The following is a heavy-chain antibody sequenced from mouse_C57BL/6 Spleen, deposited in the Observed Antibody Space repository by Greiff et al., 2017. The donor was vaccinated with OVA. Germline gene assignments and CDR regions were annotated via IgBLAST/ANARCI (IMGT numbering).Heavy chain of an antibody. CDR1: GYAFTNYL. D-gene: IGHD2-3*01. CDR3: ARGGSYDCYSWFAY. CDR2: INPGSGGT. V-gene: IGHV1-54*01. J-gene: IGHJ3*01. Sequence: QVQLQQPGAELVRPGTSVKVSCKASGYAFTNYLIAWVKQRPGQGLEWIGVINPGSGGTNYNEKFKGKATLTADKSSSTAYMQHSSLTSEDSAVYFCARGGSYDCYSWFAYWGQGTLVTVSA.